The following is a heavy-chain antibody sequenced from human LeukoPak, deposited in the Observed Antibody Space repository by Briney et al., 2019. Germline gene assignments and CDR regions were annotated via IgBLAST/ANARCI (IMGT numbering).Heavy chain of an antibody. V-gene: IGHV4-39*07. Sequence: PSETLSLTCTVSGGSISSSSYYWGWIRQPPGKGLEWIGSIYYSGSTYYNPSLKSRVTISVDTSKNQFSLKLSSVTAADTAVYYCARDTVDREDSSGFGSYWYFDLWGRGTLVTVSS. CDR3: ARDTVDREDSSGFGSYWYFDL. D-gene: IGHD3-22*01. CDR1: GGSISSSSYY. CDR2: IYYSGST. J-gene: IGHJ2*01.